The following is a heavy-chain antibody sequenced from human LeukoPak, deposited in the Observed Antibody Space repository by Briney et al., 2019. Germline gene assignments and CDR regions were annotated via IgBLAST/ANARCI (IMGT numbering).Heavy chain of an antibody. D-gene: IGHD6-19*01. CDR3: VAYSSGWN. Sequence: GGSLRLSCAASGFTSRTNWMHCVLQAPGQGLAWSSRISIDSSTTNYAHSVKGRFTISTDNAKYTLYLQMNSLRAADTAMYYCVAYSSGWNWGQGTLVTVSS. CDR2: ISIDSSTT. V-gene: IGHV3-74*01. CDR1: GFTSRTNW. J-gene: IGHJ4*02.